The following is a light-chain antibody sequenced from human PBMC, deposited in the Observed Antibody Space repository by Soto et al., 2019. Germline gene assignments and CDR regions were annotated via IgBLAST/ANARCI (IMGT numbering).Light chain of an antibody. CDR1: SSNIGRNT. CDR3: AAWDDSLRGYV. Sequence: KRVTISCSGSSSNIGRNTANWYQQLPGTAPKLLIYNNNQRPSGVPDRFSGSKSGTSASLAISGLQSEHEADYYCAAWDDSLRGYVFGAGTKVTVL. J-gene: IGLJ1*01. V-gene: IGLV1-44*01. CDR2: NNN.